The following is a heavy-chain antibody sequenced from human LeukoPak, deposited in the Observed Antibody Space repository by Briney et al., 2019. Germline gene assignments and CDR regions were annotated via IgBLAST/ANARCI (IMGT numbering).Heavy chain of an antibody. V-gene: IGHV4-39*07. CDR3: ARDLALEFYHYGSGSYPASMKDY. CDR2: IYYSGST. J-gene: IGHJ4*02. Sequence: KPSETLSLTCTVSGASISSSPFYWGWIRQAPGKGLDWIGSIYYSGSTYYNPSLKSRVTISVDTSKNQFSLKLSSVTAADTAVYYCARDLALEFYHYGSGSYPASMKDYWGQGTLVTVSS. D-gene: IGHD3-10*01. CDR1: GASISSSPFY.